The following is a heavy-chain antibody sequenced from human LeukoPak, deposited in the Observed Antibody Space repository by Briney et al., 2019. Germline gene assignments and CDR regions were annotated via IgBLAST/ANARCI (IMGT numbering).Heavy chain of an antibody. V-gene: IGHV4-30-2*01. J-gene: IGHJ4*02. D-gene: IGHD2-21*02. CDR3: ASGTECGGDCYSL. Sequence: SETLSLPCGVSGGSISSGGYSWSWIRQPPGKGLGWVGYIYHSGSTYYNPSLKSRVTISVDRSKNQFSLKLSSVTAADTAVYYCASGTECGGDCYSLWGQGTLVTVSS. CDR2: IYHSGST. CDR1: GGSISSGGYS.